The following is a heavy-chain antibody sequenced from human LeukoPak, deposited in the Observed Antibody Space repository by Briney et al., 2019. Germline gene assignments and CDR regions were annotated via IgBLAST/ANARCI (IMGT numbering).Heavy chain of an antibody. Sequence: ASVKVSCKASGGTFSSYAISWVRQAPGQGLEWMGWINPNSGGTNYAQKFQGRVTMTRDTSISTAYMELSRLRSDDTAVYYCAREVDYDILTGYPYKDYWGQGTLVTVSS. D-gene: IGHD3-9*01. CDR1: GGTFSSYA. CDR2: INPNSGGT. V-gene: IGHV1-2*02. CDR3: AREVDYDILTGYPYKDY. J-gene: IGHJ4*02.